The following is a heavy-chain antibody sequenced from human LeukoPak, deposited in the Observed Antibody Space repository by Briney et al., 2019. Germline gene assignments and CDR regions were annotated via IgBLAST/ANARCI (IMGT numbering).Heavy chain of an antibody. Sequence: PSETLSLTCTVSGGPISSSSYYWGWIRQPPGKGLEWIGSIYYSGSTYYNPSLKSRVTISVDTSKNQFSLKLSSVTAADTAVYYCASCSGSCNWFDPWGQGTLVTVSS. V-gene: IGHV4-39*01. CDR2: IYYSGST. CDR1: GGPISSSSYY. D-gene: IGHD2-15*01. J-gene: IGHJ5*02. CDR3: ASCSGSCNWFDP.